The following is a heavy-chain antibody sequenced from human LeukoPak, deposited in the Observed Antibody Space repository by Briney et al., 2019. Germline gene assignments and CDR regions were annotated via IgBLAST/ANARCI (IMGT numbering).Heavy chain of an antibody. J-gene: IGHJ4*02. CDR2: IRSKANSYAT. CDR3: ARDARAVAGFGPSLFDY. Sequence: TGGSLRLSCAASGFTFSGSAMHWVRQASGKGLEWVGRIRSKANSYATAYAASVKGRFTISRDDSKNTAYLQMNSLRAEDTAVYYCARDARAVAGFGPSLFDYWGQGTLVTVSS. CDR1: GFTFSGSA. V-gene: IGHV3-73*01. D-gene: IGHD6-19*01.